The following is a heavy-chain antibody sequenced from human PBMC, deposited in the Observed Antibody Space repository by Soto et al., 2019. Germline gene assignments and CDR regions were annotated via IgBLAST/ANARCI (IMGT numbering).Heavy chain of an antibody. CDR1: GFTFISYA. CDR3: VKEANPFINTLVVLIFDY. J-gene: IGHJ4*02. V-gene: IGHV3-23*01. CDR2: ISRDGRST. D-gene: IGHD3-22*01. Sequence: GGSLRLSCTASGFTFISYAISWVRQAPGKGLEWVSAISRDGRSTFYADSVKGRFTISRDNSKNTLYLRMNSLRSDDTAVYYCVKEANPFINTLVVLIFDYWGQGTQVTVSS.